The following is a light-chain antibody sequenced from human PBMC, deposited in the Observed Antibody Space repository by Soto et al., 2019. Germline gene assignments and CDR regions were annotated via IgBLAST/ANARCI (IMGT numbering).Light chain of an antibody. V-gene: IGKV1-12*01. Sequence: DIQMTQSPSSVSASVGDRVTITRRASQGISNWLASYQQKAGQAPKLLIYAASGLHSGVPSRFSGSGSGTDFTLTISSLQPEDFATYFCQQSDSFPHTFGRGTKLEI. CDR2: AAS. J-gene: IGKJ2*01. CDR1: QGISNW. CDR3: QQSDSFPHT.